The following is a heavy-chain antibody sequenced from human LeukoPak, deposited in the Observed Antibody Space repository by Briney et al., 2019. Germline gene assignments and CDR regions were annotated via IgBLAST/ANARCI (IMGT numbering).Heavy chain of an antibody. Sequence: GSSVKVSCKASGGTFSSYAISWVRQAPGQGLEWMGIINPSGGSTSYAQKFQGRVTMTRDTSTSTVYMELSSLRSEDTAVYYCARDWTTIVVVPAYYFDYWGQGTLVTVSS. CDR2: INPSGGST. CDR3: ARDWTTIVVVPAYYFDY. D-gene: IGHD2-2*01. V-gene: IGHV1-46*01. J-gene: IGHJ4*02. CDR1: GGTFSSYA.